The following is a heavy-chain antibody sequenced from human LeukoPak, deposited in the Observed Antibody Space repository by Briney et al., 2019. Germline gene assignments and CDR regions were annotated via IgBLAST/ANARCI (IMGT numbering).Heavy chain of an antibody. V-gene: IGHV4-61*01. CDR2: IYYTGST. Sequence: SETLSLTCTVSGGSLTSGSHYWSWIRQPPGKGPEWIGYIYYTGSTRNNPSLRSRVTISVDTSKNQFSLKLSSVTAADTAVYYCASGGYSGYAFDYWGQGILVTVSS. J-gene: IGHJ4*02. D-gene: IGHD5-12*01. CDR1: GGSLTSGSHY. CDR3: ASGGYSGYAFDY.